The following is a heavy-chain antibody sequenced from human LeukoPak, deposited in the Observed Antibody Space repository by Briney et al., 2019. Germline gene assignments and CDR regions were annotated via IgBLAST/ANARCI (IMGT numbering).Heavy chain of an antibody. V-gene: IGHV4-59*08. D-gene: IGHD5-24*01. CDR3: ARLPEGGYATSLGWLDP. CDR2: ISYSGVS. Sequence: SETLSLTCTVPGAYISRSYWIWIRQTPGKGLEWIGYISYSGVSTYNPSLRSRVTISADTSKNQLSLNLSSVTAADTAVYFCARLPEGGYATSLGWLDPWGQGTRVTVSS. J-gene: IGHJ5*02. CDR1: GAYISRSY.